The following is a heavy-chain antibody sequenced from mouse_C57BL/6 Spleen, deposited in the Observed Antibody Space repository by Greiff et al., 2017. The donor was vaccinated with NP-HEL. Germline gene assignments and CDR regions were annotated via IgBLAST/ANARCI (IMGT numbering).Heavy chain of an antibody. V-gene: IGHV1-42*01. J-gene: IGHJ4*01. CDR1: GYSFTGYY. CDR3: ARAEDYYAMDY. Sequence: VHVKQSGPELVKPGASVKISCKASGYSFTGYYMNWVKQSPEKSLEWIGEINPSTGGTTYNQKFKAKATLTVDKSSSTAYMQLKSLTSEDSAVYYCARAEDYYAMDYWGQGTSVTVSS. CDR2: INPSTGGT.